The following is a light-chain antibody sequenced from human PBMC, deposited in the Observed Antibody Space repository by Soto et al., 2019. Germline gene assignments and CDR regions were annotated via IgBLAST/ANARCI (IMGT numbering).Light chain of an antibody. CDR3: GTWHTTLSVEWV. CDR1: NSNIGANS. CDR2: DDD. J-gene: IGLJ3*02. Sequence: QSVLTQLPSVSAAPGQKVTISCSGSNSNIGANSVSWYQHLPGTAPKLVIYDDDKRPSGIPDRFSGSKSGTSATLDITGLQIGDEADYYCGTWHTTLSVEWVFGGGTKLTVL. V-gene: IGLV1-51*01.